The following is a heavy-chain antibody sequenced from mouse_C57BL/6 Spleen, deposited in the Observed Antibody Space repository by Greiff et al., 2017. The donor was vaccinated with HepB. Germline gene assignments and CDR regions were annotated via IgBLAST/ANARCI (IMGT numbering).Heavy chain of an antibody. CDR3: ARCLPLYAMDY. V-gene: IGHV1-82*01. CDR1: GYAFSSSW. J-gene: IGHJ4*01. CDR2: LYPGDGDT. D-gene: IGHD2-10*01. Sequence: VQLQQSGPELVKPGASVKISCKASGYAFSSSWMNWVKQRPGKGLEWIGRLYPGDGDTNYNGKFKGKATLTADKSSSTAYMQLSSLTSEDSAVYFCARCLPLYAMDYWGQGTSVTVSS.